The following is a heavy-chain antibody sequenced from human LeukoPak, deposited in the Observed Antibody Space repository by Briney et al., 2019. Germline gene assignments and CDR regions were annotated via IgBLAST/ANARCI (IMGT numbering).Heavy chain of an antibody. Sequence: GGTLRLSCVASGFTFSSHGMNWVRQAPGKGLEWVSGITSGTRTYYADSVKGRFAISRDNSKNTLYLQMNTLRAEDTAVYYCAKVEEAAGNLGAFDIWGQGTMVTVSS. V-gene: IGHV3-23*01. D-gene: IGHD6-13*01. J-gene: IGHJ3*02. CDR3: AKVEEAAGNLGAFDI. CDR2: ITSGTRT. CDR1: GFTFSSHG.